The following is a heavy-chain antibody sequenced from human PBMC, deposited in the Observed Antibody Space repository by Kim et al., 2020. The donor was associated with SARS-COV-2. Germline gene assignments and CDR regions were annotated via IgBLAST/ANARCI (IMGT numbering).Heavy chain of an antibody. CDR1: GFNFGDYY. V-gene: IGHV3-11*01. Sequence: GGSLRLSCVASGFNFGDYYMSWVRQAPGKGLEWLSYISSGGSSIHYADSVKGRFTVSRDNAKNSLYLQMDGLRADDSGVYYCVAEGTTWIWGLGTPVTVSS. CDR3: VAEGTTWI. J-gene: IGHJ1*01. D-gene: IGHD6-19*01. CDR2: ISSGGSSI.